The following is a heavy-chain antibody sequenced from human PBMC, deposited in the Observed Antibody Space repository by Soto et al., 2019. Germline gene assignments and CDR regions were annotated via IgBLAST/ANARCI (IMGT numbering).Heavy chain of an antibody. CDR1: GFTFSSYA. CDR2: ISGSGGST. CDR3: VKAITMIVVVGHRGYNWFDP. V-gene: IGHV3-23*01. J-gene: IGHJ5*02. Sequence: EVQLLESGGGLVQPGGSLRLSCAASGFTFSSYAMSWVRQAPGKGLEWVSAISGSGGSTYYADSVKGRFTISRDNSKNTLYLQMNSLRAEDTAVYYCVKAITMIVVVGHRGYNWFDPWGQGTLVTVSS. D-gene: IGHD3-22*01.